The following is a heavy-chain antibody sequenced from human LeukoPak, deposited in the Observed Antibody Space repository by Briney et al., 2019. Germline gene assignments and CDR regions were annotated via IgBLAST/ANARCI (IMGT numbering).Heavy chain of an antibody. CDR2: IYSGST. V-gene: IGHV4-59*01. J-gene: IGHJ4*02. Sequence: SETLSLTCTVSGGSISSYYWSWIRQPPGKGLEWIGYIYSGSTNYNPSLKSRVTISADTSKNQFSLKLSSVTAADTAVYYCAHSSSWSICFDYWGQGTLVTVSS. CDR1: GGSISSYY. D-gene: IGHD6-13*01. CDR3: AHSSSWSICFDY.